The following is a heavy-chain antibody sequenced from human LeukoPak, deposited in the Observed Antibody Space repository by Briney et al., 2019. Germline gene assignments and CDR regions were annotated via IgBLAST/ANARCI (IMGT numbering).Heavy chain of an antibody. CDR2: IIPIFGTA. CDR1: GGTFSSYA. CDR3: TSSGSYYNTGRYYYYMDV. V-gene: IGHV1-69*05. J-gene: IGHJ6*03. Sequence: SVTVSCTASGGTFSSYAISWVRQAPGQGLEWMGGIIPIFGTANYAQKFQGRVTITTDESTSTAYMELSSLRSEDTAVYYCTSSGSYYNTGRYYYYMDVWGKGTTVTVSS. D-gene: IGHD3-10*01.